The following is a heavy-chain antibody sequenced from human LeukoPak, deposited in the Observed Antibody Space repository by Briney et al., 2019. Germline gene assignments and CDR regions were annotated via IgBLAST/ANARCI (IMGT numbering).Heavy chain of an antibody. Sequence: GGSLRLSCAASGFTFSSYAMHWVRQAPGKGLEWVAVISYDGSNKYYADSVKGRFTISRDNSKNTLYLQMNSLRAEDTAVYYCAREGIVATWGFDYWGQGTLVTVSS. CDR2: ISYDGSNK. V-gene: IGHV3-30-3*01. CDR1: GFTFSSYA. D-gene: IGHD5-12*01. CDR3: AREGIVATWGFDY. J-gene: IGHJ4*02.